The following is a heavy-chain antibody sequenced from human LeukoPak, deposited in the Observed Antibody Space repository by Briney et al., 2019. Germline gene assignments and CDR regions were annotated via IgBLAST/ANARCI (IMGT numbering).Heavy chain of an antibody. CDR2: GSDVGGT. V-gene: IGHV4-34*01. D-gene: IGHD2-8*01. J-gene: IGHJ5*02. Sequence: SETLSLTCAVYGASLNGHYWSWVRQPPGKGLEWIGEGSDVGGTKYNPSFKSRVTISADTSKNQFSLKLSSVTAADTAVYYCAQNGQSGFSFDPWGQGTLVTVSS. CDR1: GASLNGHY. CDR3: AQNGQSGFSFDP.